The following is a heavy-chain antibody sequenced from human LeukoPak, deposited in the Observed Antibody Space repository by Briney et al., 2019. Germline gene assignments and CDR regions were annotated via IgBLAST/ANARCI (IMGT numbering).Heavy chain of an antibody. Sequence: GASVKVSCKASGYTFTSYDINWVRQATGQGLEWMGWMNPNSGNTGYAQKFQGRVTMTRNTSISTAYMGLSSLRSEDTAVYYCARAVRLVDIVATIGYYFDYWGQGTLVTVSS. CDR2: MNPNSGNT. J-gene: IGHJ4*02. CDR3: ARAVRLVDIVATIGYYFDY. CDR1: GYTFTSYD. D-gene: IGHD5-12*01. V-gene: IGHV1-8*01.